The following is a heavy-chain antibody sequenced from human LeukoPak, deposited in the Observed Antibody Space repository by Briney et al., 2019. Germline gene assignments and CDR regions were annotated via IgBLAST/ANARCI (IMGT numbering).Heavy chain of an antibody. CDR1: GFTFSSYG. CDR2: IWYDGSNK. CDR3: ARGQLLLEGYFYYLDV. D-gene: IGHD2-2*01. V-gene: IGHV3-33*01. J-gene: IGHJ6*03. Sequence: GGSLRLSCAASGFTFSSYGMHWVRQAPGKGLEWVAVIWYDGSNKYYADSVKGRFTISRDNSKNTLYLQMNSLRGEDTAVYYCARGQLLLEGYFYYLDVWGKGTTVTVSS.